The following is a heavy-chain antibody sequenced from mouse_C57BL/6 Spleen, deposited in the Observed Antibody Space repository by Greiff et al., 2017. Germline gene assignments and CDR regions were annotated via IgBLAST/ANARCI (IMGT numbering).Heavy chain of an antibody. CDR2: IDPSDSYT. J-gene: IGHJ3*01. CDR3: ARKRNYDFAWFAY. CDR1: GYTFTSYW. Sequence: QVQLQQPGAELVKPGASVKLSCKASGYTFTSYWMQWVKQRPGQGLEWIGEIDPSDSYTNYNQKFKGKATLTVDTSSSTAYMQLSSLTSEDSAVYYCARKRNYDFAWFAYWGQGTLVTVSA. V-gene: IGHV1-50*01. D-gene: IGHD2-4*01.